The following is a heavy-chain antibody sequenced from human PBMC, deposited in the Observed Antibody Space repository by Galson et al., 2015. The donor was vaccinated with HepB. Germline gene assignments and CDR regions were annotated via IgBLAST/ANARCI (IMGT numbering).Heavy chain of an antibody. J-gene: IGHJ4*02. CDR1: GGSVSSGSYY. CDR2: IYYSGST. CDR3: AGFETSFDY. V-gene: IGHV4-61*01. Sequence: SETLSLTCTVSGGSVSSGSYYWSWIRQPPGKGLEWIGYIYYSGSTNYNPSLKSRVTISVDTSKNQFSLKLSSVTAADTAVYYCAGFETSFDYWGQGTLVTVSS.